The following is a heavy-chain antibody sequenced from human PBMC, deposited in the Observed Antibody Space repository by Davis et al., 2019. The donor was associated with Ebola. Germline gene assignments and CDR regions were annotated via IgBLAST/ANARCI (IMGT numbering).Heavy chain of an antibody. Sequence: GSLRLSCTVSGGSISSYYWGWIRQPPGKGLEWIGSIYYSGSTYSNPSLKSRVTISVDTSKNQFSLKLSSVTAADTAVYYCARTLGYLWRGFDYWGQGTLVTVSS. CDR3: ARTLGYLWRGFDY. CDR1: GGSISSYY. D-gene: IGHD2-15*01. J-gene: IGHJ4*02. V-gene: IGHV4-39*01. CDR2: IYYSGST.